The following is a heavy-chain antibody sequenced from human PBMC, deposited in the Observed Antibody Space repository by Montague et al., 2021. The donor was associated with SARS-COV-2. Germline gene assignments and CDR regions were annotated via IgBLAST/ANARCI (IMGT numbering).Heavy chain of an antibody. D-gene: IGHD1-1*01. CDR3: AHRVVEDHKLTNCWFDP. CDR1: GFSLSTTAVG. V-gene: IGHV2-5*01. J-gene: IGHJ5*02. Sequence: PALVKPTQILTLTCRLFGFSLSTTAVGVGWICQPPGKALEWLALTYWNDAKRYSPSLKSRPTVTKDTSKNQVVLTMTNMDTVDTATYYCAHRVVEDHKLTNCWFDPWGQGTLVTVSS. CDR2: TYWNDAK.